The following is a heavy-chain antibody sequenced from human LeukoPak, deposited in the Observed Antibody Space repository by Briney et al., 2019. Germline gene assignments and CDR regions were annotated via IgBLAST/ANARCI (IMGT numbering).Heavy chain of an antibody. V-gene: IGHV3-53*01. J-gene: IGHJ6*03. CDR1: GFTVSSNY. CDR3: ARDYMDV. Sequence: GGSLRLSCAASGFTVSSNYMSWVRQAPGKGLEWVSVIYVDGGTYYADSVKGRFSISRDNSKNTLSLQMNSLRAEDTAVYYCARDYMDVWGKGTTVTVSS. CDR2: IYVDGGT.